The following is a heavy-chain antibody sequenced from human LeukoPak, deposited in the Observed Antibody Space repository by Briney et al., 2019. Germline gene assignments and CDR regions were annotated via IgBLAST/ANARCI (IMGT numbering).Heavy chain of an antibody. CDR3: ARAVVVTAIPDY. CDR2: ISSSGSTI. D-gene: IGHD2-21*02. V-gene: IGHV3-11*04. Sequence: GGSLRLSCAASGFTFSDNYMSWIRQAPGKGLEWLSYISSSGSTIYYADSVKGRFTISRDNAKNSLYLQMNSLRAEDTAVYYCARAVVVTAIPDYWGQGTLVTVSS. CDR1: GFTFSDNY. J-gene: IGHJ4*02.